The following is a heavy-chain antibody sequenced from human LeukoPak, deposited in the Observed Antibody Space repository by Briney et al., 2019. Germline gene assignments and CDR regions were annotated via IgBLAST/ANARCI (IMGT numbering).Heavy chain of an antibody. Sequence: PSETLSLTCAVYGGSFSGYYWSWIRQPPGKGLEWIGEINHSGSTNYNPSLKSRVTISVDTSKNQFSLKLSSVTAADTAVHYCVRGWAGSGTHYFDYWGQGLLVTVSS. J-gene: IGHJ4*02. CDR2: INHSGST. CDR1: GGSFSGYY. CDR3: VRGWAGSGTHYFDY. V-gene: IGHV4-34*01. D-gene: IGHD6-19*01.